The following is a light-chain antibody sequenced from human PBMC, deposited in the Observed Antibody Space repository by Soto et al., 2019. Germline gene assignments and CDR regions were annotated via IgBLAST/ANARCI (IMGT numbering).Light chain of an antibody. CDR3: GSFSSSSTLYV. CDR2: EVT. Sequence: QSALTQPASVSGSPGQSVTISCTGTSSDVGGYKYVSWYQQHPGKAPKLMIYEVTNRPSGVSDRFSGSKSGNTASLTVSGLQAEDEADYYCGSFSSSSTLYVFGTGTKVTVL. V-gene: IGLV2-14*01. CDR1: SSDVGGYKY. J-gene: IGLJ1*01.